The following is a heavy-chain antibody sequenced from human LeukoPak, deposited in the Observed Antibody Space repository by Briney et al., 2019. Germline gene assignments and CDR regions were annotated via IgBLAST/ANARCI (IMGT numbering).Heavy chain of an antibody. CDR3: TRDGGSFCDFDY. V-gene: IGHV3-64*02. D-gene: IGHD1-26*01. CDR2: INTDGRIT. J-gene: IGHJ4*02. CDR1: GFSFRSYA. Sequence: GGSLRLSCVASGFSFRSYAIHWVRQAPGKGLEYVSVINTDGRITYYADSVKGRFTISRDNSKNTVYLQMGSLRGEDMAVYYCTRDGGSFCDFDYWGQGALVTVSS.